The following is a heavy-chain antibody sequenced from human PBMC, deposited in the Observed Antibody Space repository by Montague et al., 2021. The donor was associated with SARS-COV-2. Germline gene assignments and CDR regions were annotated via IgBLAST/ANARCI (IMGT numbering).Heavy chain of an antibody. CDR1: GFTFSSYA. D-gene: IGHD3-3*01. CDR3: AGDGQYYDFWSGYLAVDTGLDYYYMDV. J-gene: IGHJ6*03. V-gene: IGHV3-30*04. CDR2: ISYDGSNK. Sequence: SLRLSLSASGFTFSSYAMHWVRQAPGKGLEWVAVISYDGSNKYYADSVKGRFTISRDNSKNTLYLQMNSLRAEDTAVYYCAGDGQYYDFWSGYLAVDTGLDYYYMDVWGKGTTVTVSS.